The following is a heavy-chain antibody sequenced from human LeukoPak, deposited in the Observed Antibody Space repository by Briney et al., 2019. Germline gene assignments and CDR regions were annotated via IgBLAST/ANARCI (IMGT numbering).Heavy chain of an antibody. Sequence: GGSLRLSCAASGFTFSSYAMSWVRQAPGKGLKWVSTISGSGGNTNYADSVKGRFTISRDDSKNTLYLQMNSLRAEDTAVYYCAKVGGDSDYYYYYMDVWGKGTTVTVSS. D-gene: IGHD4-17*01. CDR3: AKVGGDSDYYYYYMDV. J-gene: IGHJ6*03. CDR1: GFTFSSYA. V-gene: IGHV3-23*01. CDR2: ISGSGGNT.